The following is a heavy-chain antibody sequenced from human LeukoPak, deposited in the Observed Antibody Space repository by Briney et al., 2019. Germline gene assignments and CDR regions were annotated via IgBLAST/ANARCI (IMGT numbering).Heavy chain of an antibody. V-gene: IGHV3-7*01. J-gene: IGHJ4*02. Sequence: GGSLRLSCAASGFTFSSYWMSWVRQAPGKGLEWVANIKQDGSEKYYADSVKGRFTISRDNAKNSLYLQMNSLRAEDTAVYYCARGFLEWLLRYIFFDYWGQGTLVTVSS. CDR1: GFTFSSYW. CDR3: ARGFLEWLLRYIFFDY. D-gene: IGHD3-3*01. CDR2: IKQDGSEK.